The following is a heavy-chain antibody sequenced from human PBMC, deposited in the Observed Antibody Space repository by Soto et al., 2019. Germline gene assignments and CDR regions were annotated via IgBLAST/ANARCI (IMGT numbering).Heavy chain of an antibody. D-gene: IGHD4-17*01. CDR2: IYHSGST. CDR3: ASRSMTTVVA. V-gene: IGHV4-30-2*01. CDR1: GGSISSGGYS. Sequence: PSETLSLTSAVSGGSISSGGYSWSWIRQPPGKGLEWIGYIYHSGSTYYNPSLKSRVTISVDRSKNQFSLKLSSVTAADTAVYYCASRSMTTVVAWGQGTLVTVSS. J-gene: IGHJ5*02.